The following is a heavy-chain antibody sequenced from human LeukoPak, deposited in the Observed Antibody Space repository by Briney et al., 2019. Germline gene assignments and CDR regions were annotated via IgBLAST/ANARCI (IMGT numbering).Heavy chain of an antibody. V-gene: IGHV4-61*02. CDR2: IYTSGST. Sequence: SQTLSLTCTVSGGSISSGSYDWGWIRQPAGKGLEWIGRIYTSGSTNYNPSLKSRVTISVDTSKNQFSLELSSVTAADTAVYYCARDPSAVAAGWFDPWGQGTLVTVSS. CDR1: GGSISSGSYD. CDR3: ARDPSAVAAGWFDP. J-gene: IGHJ5*02. D-gene: IGHD6-19*01.